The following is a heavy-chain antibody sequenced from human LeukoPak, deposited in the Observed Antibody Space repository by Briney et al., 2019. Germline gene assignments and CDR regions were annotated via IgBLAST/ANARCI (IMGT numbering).Heavy chain of an antibody. V-gene: IGHV1-18*01. D-gene: IGHD6-6*01. J-gene: IGHJ5*02. CDR2: ISAYNGNT. CDR3: ARDLIAVRPGWFDP. Sequence: GASVKVSCKASGYTFTTYGISWVRLVPGQGLEWMGWISAYNGNTNYAQQFQGRVTMTTDTSMSTAYMELRSLRSDDTAVYYCARDLIAVRPGWFDPWGQGSLVTVSS. CDR1: GYTFTTYG.